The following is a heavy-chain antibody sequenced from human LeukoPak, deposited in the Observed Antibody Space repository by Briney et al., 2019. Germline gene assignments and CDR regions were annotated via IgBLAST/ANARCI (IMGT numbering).Heavy chain of an antibody. D-gene: IGHD5-18*01. V-gene: IGHV4-59*08. CDR1: GGSISSYY. CDR2: IYYSGST. CDR3: ASSRGSANFDY. J-gene: IGHJ4*02. Sequence: SETLSLTCTVSGGSISSYYWSWIRQPPVKGLEWIGYIYYSGSTDYNPSLKSRVTISVDTSKNQFSLKLSSVTAADTAVYYCASSRGSANFDYWGQGTLVTVSS.